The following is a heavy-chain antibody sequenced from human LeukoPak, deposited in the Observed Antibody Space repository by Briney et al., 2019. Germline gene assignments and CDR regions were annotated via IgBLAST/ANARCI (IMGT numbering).Heavy chain of an antibody. CDR2: ISGSGVST. Sequence: GGSLRLSCAASGFRFSSYAMSWVRQAPGKGLEWVSAISGSGVSTYYADSVKGRFTISRDNAKNTLYLQMNSLRAEDTAVYYCARVRAMEGDYWGQGTLVTVSS. CDR1: GFRFSSYA. J-gene: IGHJ4*02. CDR3: ARVRAMEGDY. V-gene: IGHV3-23*01. D-gene: IGHD5-18*01.